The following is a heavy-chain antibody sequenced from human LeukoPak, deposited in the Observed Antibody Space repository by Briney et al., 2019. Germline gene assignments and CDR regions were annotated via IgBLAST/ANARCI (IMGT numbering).Heavy chain of an antibody. CDR1: GGTFSSYA. CDR2: IIPIFGTA. D-gene: IGHD4-17*01. Sequence: SVKVSCKASGGTFSSYAISWVRQAPGQGLEWMGGIIPIFGTANYAQKFQGRVTITTDESTSTAYMELSSLRSEDTAVYYCATGTTVTHRGAFDIWGQGTMVTVSS. V-gene: IGHV1-69*05. CDR3: ATGTTVTHRGAFDI. J-gene: IGHJ3*02.